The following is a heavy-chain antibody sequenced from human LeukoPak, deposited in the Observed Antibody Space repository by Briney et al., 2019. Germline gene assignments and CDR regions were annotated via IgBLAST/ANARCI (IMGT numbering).Heavy chain of an antibody. CDR1: GGSISSYY. V-gene: IGHV4-4*07. D-gene: IGHD3-3*01. CDR2: IYTSGST. Sequence: SETLSLTCTVSGGSISSYYWSWIRQPAGKGLEWIGRIYTSGSTNYNPSLKSRVTMSVDTSKNQFSLKLSSVTAADTAVYYCARIGPYYDFWSGYYAYDAFDIWGQGTMVTVSS. J-gene: IGHJ3*02. CDR3: ARIGPYYDFWSGYYAYDAFDI.